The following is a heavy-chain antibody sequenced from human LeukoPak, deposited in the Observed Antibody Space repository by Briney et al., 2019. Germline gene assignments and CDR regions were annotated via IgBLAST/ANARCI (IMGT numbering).Heavy chain of an antibody. CDR3: ARDQYGAYAIDY. Sequence: GGSLRLSCAASGFTFSSYSMNWVRQAPGKGLEWVSYISSSSTIYYANSVKGRFTMSRDNAKNSLYLQMNSLRDEDTAVYYCARDQYGAYAIDYWGQGTLVTVSS. CDR2: ISSSSTI. J-gene: IGHJ4*02. CDR1: GFTFSSYS. V-gene: IGHV3-48*02. D-gene: IGHD4-17*01.